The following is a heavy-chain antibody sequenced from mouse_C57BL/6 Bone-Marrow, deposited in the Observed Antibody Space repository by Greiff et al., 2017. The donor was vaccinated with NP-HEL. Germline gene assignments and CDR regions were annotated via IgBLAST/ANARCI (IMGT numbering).Heavy chain of an antibody. J-gene: IGHJ3*01. CDR1: GFSLTSYG. Sequence: VHLVESGPGLVQPSQSLSITCTVSGFSLTSYGVHWVRQSPGKGLEWLGVIWRGGSTDYNAAFMSRLSITKDNSKSQVFFKMNSLQADDTAIYYCASKGAKDWGWFAYWGQGTLVTVSA. V-gene: IGHV2-5*01. CDR3: ASKGAKDWGWFAY. CDR2: IWRGGST. D-gene: IGHD4-1*01.